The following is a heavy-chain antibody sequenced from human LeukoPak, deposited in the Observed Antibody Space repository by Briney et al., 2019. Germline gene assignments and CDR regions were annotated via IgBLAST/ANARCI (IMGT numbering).Heavy chain of an antibody. V-gene: IGHV3-30-3*01. CDR3: ARDPTSPSHYMDV. J-gene: IGHJ6*03. CDR2: ISYDGSNK. Sequence: GRSLRLSCAASGFTFSSYAMHWVRQAPGKGLEWVAVISYDGSNKYYADSVKGRFTISRDNSKNTLYLQMNSLRAEDTAVYYCARDPTSPSHYMDVWGKGTTVTVSS. CDR1: GFTFSSYA.